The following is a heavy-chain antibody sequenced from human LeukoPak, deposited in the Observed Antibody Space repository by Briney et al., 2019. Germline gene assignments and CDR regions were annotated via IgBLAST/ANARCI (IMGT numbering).Heavy chain of an antibody. CDR2: IHYSGST. V-gene: IGHV4-59*08. CDR1: GGSISRYY. Sequence: PSETLSLTCTVSGGSISRYYWSWIRQSPGKGLEWIGYIHYSGSTNYNPSLKSRVTISVDRSKNELSLKLSSATAADTAVYYCARHGIAERPEEFDYWGREPWSPSPQ. J-gene: IGHJ4*02. D-gene: IGHD6-6*01. CDR3: ARHGIAERPEEFDY.